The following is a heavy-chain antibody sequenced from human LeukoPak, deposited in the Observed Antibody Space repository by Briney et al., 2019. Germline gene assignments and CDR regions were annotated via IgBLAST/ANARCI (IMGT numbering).Heavy chain of an antibody. CDR3: ARYRCTTATCGFDP. CDR1: GGSITSNDHY. D-gene: IGHD2/OR15-2a*01. V-gene: IGHV4-30-4*08. Sequence: SQTLSLTCAVSGGSITSNDHYWSWIRQTPGQGLEWIGNIYYSGTPYYDPSLKSRVSISVDTSKSQFSLNLSSVTAADTAVYYCARYRCTTATCGFDPWGQGALVTVSS. J-gene: IGHJ5*02. CDR2: IYYSGTP.